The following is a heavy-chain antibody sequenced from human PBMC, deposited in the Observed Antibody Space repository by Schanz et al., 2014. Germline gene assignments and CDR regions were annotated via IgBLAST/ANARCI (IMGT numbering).Heavy chain of an antibody. V-gene: IGHV3-23*04. CDR2: ISGSGGST. D-gene: IGHD2-2*01. Sequence: EVQLVESGGGLVKPGGSLRLSCAASGFTLSSYAMHWVRQAPGKGLEWVSGISGSGGSTYYADSVKGRFTISRDNSKNTLYLQMNSLRAEDTAVYYCAKDLLYGAPMPLNHLDYWGQGTLVTVSS. CDR1: GFTLSSYA. CDR3: AKDLLYGAPMPLNHLDY. J-gene: IGHJ4*02.